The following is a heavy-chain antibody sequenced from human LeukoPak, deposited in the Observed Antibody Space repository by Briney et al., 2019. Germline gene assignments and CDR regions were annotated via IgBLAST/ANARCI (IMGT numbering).Heavy chain of an antibody. V-gene: IGHV4-39*07. CDR1: GADISSDNRY. CDR2: IHYSGRT. D-gene: IGHD3-9*01. CDR3: GRSSLDYYDILTGYYD. Sequence: SETLSLTCTVSGADISSDNRYWGWIRQSPGKGLEWVGSIHYSGRTYHIPSLKSRVFISVDTSKNHFSLKLNSATAADTAVYYCGRSSLDYYDILTGYYDWGQGTLVTVSS. J-gene: IGHJ1*01.